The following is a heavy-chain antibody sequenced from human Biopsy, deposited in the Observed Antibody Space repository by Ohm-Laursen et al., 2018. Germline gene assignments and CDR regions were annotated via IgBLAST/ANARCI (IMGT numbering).Heavy chain of an antibody. CDR3: ARGYSRRVSIFEASIYWFDT. D-gene: IGHD6-6*01. V-gene: IGHV1-8*01. CDR2: MIPSSGKT. J-gene: IGHJ5*02. Sequence: ASVKGFCKASGYSLNTYDVNWVRQARGQGLEWMGWMIPSSGKTGYAQRFQGRVTLTMNTSISTAYMELSGLRSEDTAVYFCARGYSRRVSIFEASIYWFDTWGQGTLVTVSS. CDR1: GYSLNTYD.